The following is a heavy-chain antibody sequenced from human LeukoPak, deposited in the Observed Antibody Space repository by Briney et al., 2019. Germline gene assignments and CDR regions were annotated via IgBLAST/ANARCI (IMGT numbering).Heavy chain of an antibody. CDR2: IQYDGSNK. CDR3: ATTDTTCY. J-gene: IGHJ4*02. D-gene: IGHD1-14*01. V-gene: IGHV3-30*02. CDR1: GFTFSSYG. Sequence: GGSLRLSCAASGFTFSSYGMHWVRQAPGKGLEWVTFIQYDGSNKYYADSVKGRFTISRDNSKNTLYLEINSLSADDTAVYYCATTDTTCYWGQGTLVTVSS.